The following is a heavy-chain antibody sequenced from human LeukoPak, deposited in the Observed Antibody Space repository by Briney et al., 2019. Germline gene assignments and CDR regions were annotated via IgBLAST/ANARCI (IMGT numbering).Heavy chain of an antibody. J-gene: IGHJ4*02. V-gene: IGHV3-9*01. D-gene: IGHD4-17*01. CDR2: ISWNSGSI. Sequence: GGSLRLSCAASGFTFDDYAMHWVRQAPGKGLEWVSGISWNSGSIGYADSVKGRFTISRDNAKNSLYLRMNSLRAEDTALYYCAKEAAIGDYFDYWGQGTLVTVSS. CDR3: AKEAAIGDYFDY. CDR1: GFTFDDYA.